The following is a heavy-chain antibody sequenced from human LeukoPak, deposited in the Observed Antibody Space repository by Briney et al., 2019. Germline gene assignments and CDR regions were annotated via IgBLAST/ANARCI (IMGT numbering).Heavy chain of an antibody. V-gene: IGHV3-23*01. J-gene: IGHJ4*02. CDR2: ISGSGSKT. CDR3: ARVTYDSGSYYNFDY. Sequence: GGSLRLSCAASGFTFSSYAMSWVRQAPGKGLEWVSAISGSGSKTFYADSVRGRFTISRDNSKNTLYLQMNSLRAEDTAVYYCARVTYDSGSYYNFDYWGQGTLVTVSS. CDR1: GFTFSSYA. D-gene: IGHD3-10*01.